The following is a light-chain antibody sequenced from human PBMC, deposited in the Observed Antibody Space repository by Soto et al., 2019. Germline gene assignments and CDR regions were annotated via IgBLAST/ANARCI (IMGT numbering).Light chain of an antibody. CDR3: QSYDSSLSGSWV. Sequence: QSVLTQPPSVSGAPGQRVTISCTGSSSNIGAGYDVHWYQQLPGTAPKLLIYGNSNRPSGVPDRFSGSKSGTSASLAITGLQAEDEADYYCQSYDSSLSGSWVFGTGTKVTXL. CDR1: SSNIGAGYD. V-gene: IGLV1-40*01. J-gene: IGLJ1*01. CDR2: GNS.